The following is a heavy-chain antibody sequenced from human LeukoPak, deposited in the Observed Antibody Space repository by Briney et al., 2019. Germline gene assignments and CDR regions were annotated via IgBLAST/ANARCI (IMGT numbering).Heavy chain of an antibody. V-gene: IGHV1-18*04. CDR2: ISAYNGNT. J-gene: IGHJ5*02. Sequence: GASVKVSCKSSGYTFTSYGINCVRQAPGQALEWMGWISAYNGNTNSAQKIQARVTMTTDTSTSTAYMELRSLRSDDTAVYYCARDQERSNNWFDPWGQGTLVTVSS. CDR1: GYTFTSYG. CDR3: ARDQERSNNWFDP. D-gene: IGHD3-10*01.